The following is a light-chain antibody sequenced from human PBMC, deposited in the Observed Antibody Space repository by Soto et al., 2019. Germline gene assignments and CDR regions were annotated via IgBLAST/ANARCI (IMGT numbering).Light chain of an antibody. CDR2: VAS. J-gene: IGKJ3*01. V-gene: IGKV3-20*01. CDR3: QQYDSSPLFT. Sequence: EFVLTQSPGTLSLSPGERATLSCRACQSVSSNYLAWYQQKPGQAPRLLIYVASSRATGIPDRFSGSGSGTDVSLTITRLKPEDFAVYYCQQYDSSPLFTFGPGTKVDIK. CDR1: QSVSSNY.